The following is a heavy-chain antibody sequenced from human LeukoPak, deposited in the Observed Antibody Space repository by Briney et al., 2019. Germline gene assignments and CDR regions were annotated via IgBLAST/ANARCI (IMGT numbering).Heavy chain of an antibody. D-gene: IGHD3-3*01. CDR3: VKAQYDFWSGLDY. Sequence: GSLRLSCSASGFTFSRYPMHWVRQAPGEGLEYVSAISGNGGSTYYADSVKGRFTISRDNSKNTLYLQMSSLRTEDTAIYYCVKAQYDFWSGLDYWGQATLVTVSS. CDR2: ISGNGGST. CDR1: GFTFSRYP. V-gene: IGHV3-64D*09. J-gene: IGHJ4*02.